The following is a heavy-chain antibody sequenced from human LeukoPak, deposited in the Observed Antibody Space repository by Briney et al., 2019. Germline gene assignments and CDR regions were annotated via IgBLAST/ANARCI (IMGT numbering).Heavy chain of an antibody. Sequence: PSETLSLTRTVSRGSLSRYYWSWIRQPPGQGLECIGYIYYSGSTNYNPSLKSRVTISVDTSKNQFSLKLSSVTAADTAVYYCARLAAAGTRWFDPWGQGTLVTVSS. J-gene: IGHJ5*02. CDR3: ARLAAAGTRWFDP. CDR2: IYYSGST. D-gene: IGHD6-13*01. CDR1: RGSLSRYY. V-gene: IGHV4-59*01.